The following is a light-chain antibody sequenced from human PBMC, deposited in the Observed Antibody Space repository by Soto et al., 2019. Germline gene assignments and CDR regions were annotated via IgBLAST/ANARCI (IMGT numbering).Light chain of an antibody. CDR3: CSYAGSRTHVV. CDR2: EDG. V-gene: IGLV2-23*01. J-gene: IGLJ2*01. CDR1: SSDVGSYNL. Sequence: QSVLTQPASVSGSPGQSITISCTGTSSDVGSYNLVSWYQQHPGKAPKLMIYEDGKRPSGVSNRFSGSKSGNTASLTISGLQAEDEADYYCCSYAGSRTHVVFGGGTKLTVL.